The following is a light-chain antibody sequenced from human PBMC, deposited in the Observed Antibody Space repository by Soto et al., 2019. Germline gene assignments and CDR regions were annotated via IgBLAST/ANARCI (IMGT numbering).Light chain of an antibody. Sequence: DIVLTQSPLSLPVTPGEPASISCRSSQSLLHRNGYNYLDWYLQKPGQSPQLLIYLGSNRASGVPDRFSGSGSGTDFTLKISRVEALDVGIYYCMQALQTPPSLGGGTGVDIK. CDR2: LGS. CDR1: QSLLHRNGYNY. J-gene: IGKJ4*01. V-gene: IGKV2-28*01. CDR3: MQALQTPPS.